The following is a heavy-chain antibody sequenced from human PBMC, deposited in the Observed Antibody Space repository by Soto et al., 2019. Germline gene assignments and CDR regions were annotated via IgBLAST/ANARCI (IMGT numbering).Heavy chain of an antibody. D-gene: IGHD6-19*01. J-gene: IGHJ4*02. Sequence: QVQLVQSGAEVKKPGSSVKVSCKASGGTFSSYAISWVRQAPGQGLEWMGGIIPIFGTANYAQKFQGRVTITADESTSTADMELSSLRSEDTAVYYCASTEEDSSTAFQNDYWGQGTLVTVSS. V-gene: IGHV1-69*01. CDR2: IIPIFGTA. CDR1: GGTFSSYA. CDR3: ASTEEDSSTAFQNDY.